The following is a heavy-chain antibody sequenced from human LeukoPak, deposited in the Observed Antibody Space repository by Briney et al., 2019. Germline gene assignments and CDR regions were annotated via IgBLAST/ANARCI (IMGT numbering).Heavy chain of an antibody. CDR2: IYYRGST. CDR1: GGSISSSSYY. J-gene: IGHJ6*03. D-gene: IGHD3-16*02. CDR3: ARHRVPLGGEFLSYYYYMDV. Sequence: PSETLSLTCTVSGGSISSSSYYWGWIRQPPGKGLDWLGRIYYRGSTYYNPSLKSRVTISVDTSKNQFSLKLSSVTAADTAVYYCARHRVPLGGEFLSYYYYMDVWGKGTTVTVSS. V-gene: IGHV4-39*01.